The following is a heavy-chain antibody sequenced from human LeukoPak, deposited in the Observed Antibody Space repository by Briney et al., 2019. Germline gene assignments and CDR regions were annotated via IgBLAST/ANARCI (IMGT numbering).Heavy chain of an antibody. CDR3: SRDYPYGSGCYYFDP. D-gene: IGHD3-10*01. J-gene: IGHJ5*02. V-gene: IGHV1-2*02. Sequence: ASVKVSCKASGYTFTGCYMHWVRQAPAQGLEWMGLINPNSGGTNYAQKFQGRVTMTRDTSISTAYMELSRLRSDDTAVYYCSRDYPYGSGCYYFDPWGQGTLVTVSS. CDR2: INPNSGGT. CDR1: GYTFTGCY.